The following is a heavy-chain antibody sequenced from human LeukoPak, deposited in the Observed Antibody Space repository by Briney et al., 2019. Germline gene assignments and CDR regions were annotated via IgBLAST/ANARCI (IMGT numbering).Heavy chain of an antibody. J-gene: IGHJ3*02. D-gene: IGHD4-17*01. CDR3: AKDTTTVTMGGAFDI. CDR2: ISGSGGST. CDR1: EFSFINAW. Sequence: GGSLRLSCAASEFSFINAWMSWVRQAPGKGLEWVSAISGSGGSTYYADSVKGRFTISRDNSKNTLYLQMNSLRAEDTAVYYCAKDTTTVTMGGAFDIWGQGTMVTVSS. V-gene: IGHV3-23*01.